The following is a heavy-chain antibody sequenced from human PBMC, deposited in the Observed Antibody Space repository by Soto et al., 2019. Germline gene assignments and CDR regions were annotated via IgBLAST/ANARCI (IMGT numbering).Heavy chain of an antibody. CDR1: GGALSINA. J-gene: IGHJ4*02. D-gene: IGHD2-15*01. CDR2: IIPIFGTA. Sequence: TSVKLTCKDSGGALSINAISWVRQAPGQGLEWMGGIIPIFGTANYAQKFQGRVTITRDTSASTAYMELSSLRSEDTAVYYCARDLSGCSGGSCYSARFDYWGQGTLVTVSS. V-gene: IGHV1-69*05. CDR3: ARDLSGCSGGSCYSARFDY.